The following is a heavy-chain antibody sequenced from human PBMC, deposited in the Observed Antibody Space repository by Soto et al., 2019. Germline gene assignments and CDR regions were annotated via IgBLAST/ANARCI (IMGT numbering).Heavy chain of an antibody. D-gene: IGHD5-12*01. CDR1: GFTFSSYG. CDR2: IWYDGSNK. CDR3: ARDGDGYNYGYFDY. V-gene: IGHV3-33*01. J-gene: IGHJ4*02. Sequence: QVQLVESGGGVVQPGRSLRLSCAASGFTFSSYGMLWVRQAPGKGLEWVAVIWYDGSNKYYADSVKGRFTISRDNSKNTLYLQMNSLRAEDTAVYYCARDGDGYNYGYFDYWGQGTLVTVSS.